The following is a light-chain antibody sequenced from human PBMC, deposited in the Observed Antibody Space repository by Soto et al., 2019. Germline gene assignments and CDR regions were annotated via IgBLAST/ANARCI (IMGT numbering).Light chain of an antibody. J-gene: IGKJ1*01. CDR3: QHYNSYPEA. CDR2: KAS. V-gene: IGKV1-5*03. Sequence: DIQRTQSPSTLSGSVGDSVTITRRPSQTISSWLAWYQQKQGQAPKLXIYKASTLKSGVPSRFSGSGAGTACTRTISSLKPDDVATYYCQHYNSYPEAFGQGTKVDIK. CDR1: QTISSW.